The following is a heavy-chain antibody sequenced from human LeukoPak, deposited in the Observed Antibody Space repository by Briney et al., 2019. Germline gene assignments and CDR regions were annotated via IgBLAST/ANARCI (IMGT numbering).Heavy chain of an antibody. V-gene: IGHV3-74*03. J-gene: IGHJ3*02. CDR2: INTDGSSV. Sequence: GGSLRLSCAASGFTFNNYWLYWVRQAPGEGLVWASRINTDGSSVTYAEFVKGRFTISRDNAYNTLYLQMNNLRVDDTAVYYCARVLAVAATGPFDNWGQGTMVTVSS. CDR3: ARVLAVAATGPFDN. D-gene: IGHD6-19*01. CDR1: GFTFNNYW.